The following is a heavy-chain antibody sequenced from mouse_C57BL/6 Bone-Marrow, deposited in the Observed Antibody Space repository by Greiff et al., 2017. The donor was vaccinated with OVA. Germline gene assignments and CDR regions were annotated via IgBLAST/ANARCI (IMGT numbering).Heavy chain of an antibody. V-gene: IGHV1-4*01. D-gene: IGHD1-1*01. CDR2: INPSSGYT. Sequence: VQVVESGAELARPGASVKMSCKASGYTFTSYTMHWVKQRPGQGLEWIGYINPSSGYTKYNQKFKDKATLTADKSSSTAYMQLSSLTSEDSAVYYCASPLYYYGSSPFAYWGQGTLVTVSA. CDR3: ASPLYYYGSSPFAY. J-gene: IGHJ3*01. CDR1: GYTFTSYT.